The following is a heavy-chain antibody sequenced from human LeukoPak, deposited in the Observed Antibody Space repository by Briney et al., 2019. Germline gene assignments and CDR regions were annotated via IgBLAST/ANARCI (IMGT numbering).Heavy chain of an antibody. CDR3: ARGYSGYDWSFNYYYYGMDV. D-gene: IGHD5-12*01. J-gene: IGHJ6*02. CDR1: GFTFSSYG. Sequence: PGGSLRLSCAASGFTFSSYGMHWVRQAPGKGLEWVAVIWYDGSNKYYADSVKGRFTISRDNSKNTLYLQMNSLRAEDTAVYYCARGYSGYDWSFNYYYYGMDVWGQGTTVTVSS. CDR2: IWYDGSNK. V-gene: IGHV3-33*08.